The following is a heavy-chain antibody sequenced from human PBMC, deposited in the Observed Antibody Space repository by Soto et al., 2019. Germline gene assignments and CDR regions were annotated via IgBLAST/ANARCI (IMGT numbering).Heavy chain of an antibody. CDR2: INSDGSST. Sequence: GGPLRLSCAASGFTFSSYWMHWVRHASGKGRVCVSRINSDGSSTNYADSAKGRFTISRDHLKNTQYLHMHRLKAQYPAVYYSARGVQWLVDAFNIWGQGTMVTVSS. CDR3: ARGVQWLVDAFNI. V-gene: IGHV3-74*01. J-gene: IGHJ3*02. D-gene: IGHD6-19*01. CDR1: GFTFSSYW.